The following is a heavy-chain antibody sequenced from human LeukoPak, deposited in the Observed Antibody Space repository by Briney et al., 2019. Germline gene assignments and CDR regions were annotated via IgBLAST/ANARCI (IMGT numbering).Heavy chain of an antibody. CDR3: ARGYGSGSPNH. J-gene: IGHJ4*02. CDR1: GGSISSGSYY. Sequence: SETLSLTCTVSGGSISSGSYYWSWIRQPAGKGLEWIGRIYTSGSTNYNPSLKSRVTISVDTSKNQFSLKLSSVTAADTAVYYCARGYGSGSPNHWGQGTLVTVSS. CDR2: IYTSGST. D-gene: IGHD3-10*01. V-gene: IGHV4-61*02.